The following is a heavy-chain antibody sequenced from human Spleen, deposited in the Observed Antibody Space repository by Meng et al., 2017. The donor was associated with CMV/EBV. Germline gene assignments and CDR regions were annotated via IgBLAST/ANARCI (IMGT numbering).Heavy chain of an antibody. D-gene: IGHD3-3*01. J-gene: IGHJ4*02. CDR3: AREMADFWSGFSPNLAFDY. CDR2: TYYRSKWYN. Sequence: SETLSLTCAISGDSVSSISAAWNWIRQSPSRGLEWLGRTYYRSKWYNDYAVSVKSRITLTPDTSKNQFSLQLDSVTPEDTAVYYCAREMADFWSGFSPNLAFDYWGQGTLVTVSS. CDR1: GDSVSSISAA. V-gene: IGHV6-1*01.